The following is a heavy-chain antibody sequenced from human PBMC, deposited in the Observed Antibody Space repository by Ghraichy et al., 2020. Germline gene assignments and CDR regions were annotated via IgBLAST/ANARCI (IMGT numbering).Heavy chain of an antibody. CDR2: ISGSGGST. CDR3: AKEGLVGAGRAARDFDY. D-gene: IGHD1-26*01. Sequence: GGSLRLSCAASGFTFSSYDMSWVRQAPGKGLEWVSGISGSGGSTYYAASVKGLFTISRDTSKNTLYLQMNSLRAEDTAVYYCAKEGLVGAGRAARDFDYWVQGTLVTVSS. J-gene: IGHJ4*02. CDR1: GFTFSSYD. V-gene: IGHV3-23*01.